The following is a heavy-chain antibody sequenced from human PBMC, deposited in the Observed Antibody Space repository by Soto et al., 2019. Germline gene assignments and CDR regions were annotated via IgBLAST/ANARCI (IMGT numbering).Heavy chain of an antibody. CDR1: SGPISTSNW. D-gene: IGHD3-10*01. Sequence: QVQLQESGPGLVKPSGTLSLTCAVSSGPISTSNWWSWLRQPPGKGLEWIGEIYHSGSTTYNPSLKSRVTISVDRSKNQFSLMLTSATAADTAVYYCARFPSGTSYFDYWGQGTLVTVSS. J-gene: IGHJ4*02. CDR2: IYHSGST. CDR3: ARFPSGTSYFDY. V-gene: IGHV4-4*02.